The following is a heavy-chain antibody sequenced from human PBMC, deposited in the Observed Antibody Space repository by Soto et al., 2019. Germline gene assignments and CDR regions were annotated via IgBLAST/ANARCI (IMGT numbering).Heavy chain of an antibody. V-gene: IGHV3-33*01. Sequence: QVQLVESGGGVVQPGRSLRLSCAASGFTFSSYGMHWVRQAPGKGLEWVAVIWYDGSNKYYADSVKGRFTISRDNSKNTLYLQMNSLRAEDTAVYYCARDRNHYGMDVWGQGTTVTVSS. CDR1: GFTFSSYG. CDR2: IWYDGSNK. J-gene: IGHJ6*02. CDR3: ARDRNHYGMDV.